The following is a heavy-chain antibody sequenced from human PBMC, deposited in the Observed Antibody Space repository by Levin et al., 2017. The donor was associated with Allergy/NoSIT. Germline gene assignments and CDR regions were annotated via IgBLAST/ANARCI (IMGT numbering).Heavy chain of an antibody. D-gene: IGHD1-26*01. CDR2: IYNGGNT. V-gene: IGHV4-39*07. CDR1: GDSIGSSNYC. J-gene: IGHJ3*01. Sequence: SQTLSLTCTVSGDSIGSSNYCWGWLRQPPGKGLEWIGTIYNGGNTYSNPSLQSRVTISVDTSKNQFSLKLRSAIAADTAAYYCARGKGYSGSRVAFDFWGQGAMVTVSS. CDR3: ARGKGYSGSRVAFDF.